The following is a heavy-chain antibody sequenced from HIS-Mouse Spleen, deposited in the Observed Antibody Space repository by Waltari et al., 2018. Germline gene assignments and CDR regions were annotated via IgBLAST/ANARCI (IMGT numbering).Heavy chain of an antibody. CDR1: GFTFSSYW. Sequence: EVQLVESGGGLVQPGGSLRLSCAASGFTFSSYWMHWVRQAPGKGLVVVSSINSDGSSTSYADSVKGRFTISRDNAKNTLYLQMNSLRAEDTAVYYCARGYGAAFDIWGQGTMVTVSS. CDR3: ARGYGAAFDI. CDR2: INSDGSST. D-gene: IGHD2-15*01. J-gene: IGHJ3*02. V-gene: IGHV3-74*01.